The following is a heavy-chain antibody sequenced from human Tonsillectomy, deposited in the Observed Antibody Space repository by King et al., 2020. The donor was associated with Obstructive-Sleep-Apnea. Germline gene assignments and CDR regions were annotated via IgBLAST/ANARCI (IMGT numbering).Heavy chain of an antibody. D-gene: IGHD3-10*01. CDR1: GGSISSSSYY. CDR3: AGDRVVGSGRLNWFDP. Sequence: QLQESGPGLVKPSETLSLPCTVSGGSISSSSYYWGWIRQPPGKGLEGVGGCYFSGSTHYNSSPKRRVTISVDPSKNQFSLKLSSVTAADTAVYYCAGDRVVGSGRLNWFDPWGQGTLVTVSS. J-gene: IGHJ5*02. CDR2: CYFSGST. V-gene: IGHV4-39*07.